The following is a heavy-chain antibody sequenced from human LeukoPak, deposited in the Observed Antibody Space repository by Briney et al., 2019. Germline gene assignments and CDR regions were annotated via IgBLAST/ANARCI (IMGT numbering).Heavy chain of an antibody. Sequence: GGSLRLSCAASGFSFSNHGMHWVRQAPGKGLEWVAYIHYTGANQYYADSVKGRFTISRDNSKTTLYLLMSSLRPDDTAVYYCARDLVQFWGAYYYTDVWGNGTTVTVSS. CDR3: ARDLVQFWGAYYYTDV. V-gene: IGHV3-30*02. CDR1: GFSFSNHG. J-gene: IGHJ6*03. CDR2: IHYTGANQ. D-gene: IGHD3-3*01.